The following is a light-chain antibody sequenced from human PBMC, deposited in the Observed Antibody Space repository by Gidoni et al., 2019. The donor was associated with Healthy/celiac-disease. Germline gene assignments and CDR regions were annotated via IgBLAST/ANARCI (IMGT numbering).Light chain of an antibody. V-gene: IGLV3-21*03. CDR3: QVWDSSSDHPHAV. CDR1: NIGSKS. CDR2: DDS. Sequence: SYVLTQPPSGSVAPGKAARITWGGNNIGSKSGHWYQQKPGQAPVLVVYDDSDRPSGIPGRFSGSNSGNTATLTISRVEAGDEADYYCQVWDSSSDHPHAVFGGGTQLTVL. J-gene: IGLJ7*01.